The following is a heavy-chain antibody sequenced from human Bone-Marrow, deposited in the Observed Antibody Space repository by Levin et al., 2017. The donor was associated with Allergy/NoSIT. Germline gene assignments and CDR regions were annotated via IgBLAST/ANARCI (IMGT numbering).Heavy chain of an antibody. CDR1: GFTFGDYA. V-gene: IGHV3-49*03. Sequence: PGGSLRLSCTASGFTFGDYAMSWFRQAPGKGLEWVGFIRSKAYGGTTEYAASVKGRFTISRDDSKSIAYLQMNSLKTEDTAVYYCTRDSPWAGIAVAGTGGMDVWGQGTTVTVSS. J-gene: IGHJ6*02. D-gene: IGHD6-19*01. CDR3: TRDSPWAGIAVAGTGGMDV. CDR2: IRSKAYGGTT.